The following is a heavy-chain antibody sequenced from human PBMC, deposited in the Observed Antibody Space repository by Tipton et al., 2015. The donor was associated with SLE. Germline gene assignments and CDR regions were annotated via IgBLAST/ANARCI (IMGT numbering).Heavy chain of an antibody. D-gene: IGHD5-12*01. CDR1: GFTFSDYW. Sequence: SLRLSCAASGFTFSDYWMSWVRQAPGKGLEWLANIKEDGSEKYYVDSVKGRFTISRDNAKSSLYLQMNSLRAEDTAAYFCARENMATMTTYYFDYWGQGTLVTVSS. CDR3: ARENMATMTTYYFDY. V-gene: IGHV3-7*01. J-gene: IGHJ4*02. CDR2: IKEDGSEK.